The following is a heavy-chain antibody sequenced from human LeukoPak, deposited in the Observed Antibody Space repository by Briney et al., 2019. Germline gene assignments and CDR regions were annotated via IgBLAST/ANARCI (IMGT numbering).Heavy chain of an antibody. D-gene: IGHD3-10*01. CDR1: GFTFSGYW. CDR2: IKGDESKK. CDR3: ARDSNPRGGYDAFDF. V-gene: IGHV3-7*01. J-gene: IGHJ3*01. Sequence: GGSLRLSCAASGFTFSGYWMTWVRQAPGKGLDWVANIKGDESKKYYVDSVKGRFTISRDNAKNSLYLQMNSLRAEDTAVYYCARDSNPRGGYDAFDFWGQGTLVTVSS.